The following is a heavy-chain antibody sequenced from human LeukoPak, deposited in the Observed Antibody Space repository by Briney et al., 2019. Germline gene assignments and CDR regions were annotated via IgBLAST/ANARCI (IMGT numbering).Heavy chain of an antibody. D-gene: IGHD3-3*01. CDR1: GFTFSSYT. CDR3: AKADFWSGPNDY. J-gene: IGHJ4*02. Sequence: PGRSLRLSCAASGFTFSSYTMHWVRQAPGKGLEWVSAISGSGGSTYYADSVKGRFTISRDNSKNTLYLQMNSLRAEDTAVYYCAKADFWSGPNDYWGQGTLVTVSS. V-gene: IGHV3-23*01. CDR2: ISGSGGST.